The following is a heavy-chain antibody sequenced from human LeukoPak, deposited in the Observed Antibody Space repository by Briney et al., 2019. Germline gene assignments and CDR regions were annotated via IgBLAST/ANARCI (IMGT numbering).Heavy chain of an antibody. J-gene: IGHJ3*02. Sequence: GRSLRLSYAASGFTSSSYGMHWVRQAPGKGLEWVAFIRYDGSNKYYADSVKGRFTISRDNSKNTLYLQMNRLRAEDTAVYYCAKDTTTVTGHAFDIWGQGTMVTVSS. CDR1: GFTSSSYG. D-gene: IGHD4-17*01. CDR3: AKDTTTVTGHAFDI. CDR2: IRYDGSNK. V-gene: IGHV3-30*02.